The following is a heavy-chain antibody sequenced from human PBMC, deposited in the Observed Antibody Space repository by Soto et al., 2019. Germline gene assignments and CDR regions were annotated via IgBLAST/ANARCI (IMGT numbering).Heavy chain of an antibody. CDR2: IYSGGST. D-gene: IGHD3-10*01. J-gene: IGHJ3*02. Sequence: GGSLRLSCAASGFTVSSNYMSWVRQAPGKGLEWVSVIYSGGSTYYADSVKGRFTISRHNSKNTLYLQMNSLRAEDTAVYYCARVGGSGHDAFDIWGQGTMVTVSS. CDR1: GFTVSSNY. CDR3: ARVGGSGHDAFDI. V-gene: IGHV3-53*04.